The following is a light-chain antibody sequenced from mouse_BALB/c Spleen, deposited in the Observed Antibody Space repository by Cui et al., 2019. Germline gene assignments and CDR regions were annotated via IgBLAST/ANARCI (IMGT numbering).Light chain of an antibody. V-gene: IGKV4-58*01. J-gene: IGKJ1*01. Sequence: ENVLTQSPAIMAASLGQKVTMTCSASSSVSSSYLHWYQQKSGASPKPLIHRTSNLASGVPARFSGSGSGTSYSLTISGVEAEDDATYYCQQWSGYPWTFGGGTKLEIK. CDR2: RTS. CDR3: QQWSGYPWT. CDR1: SSVSSSY.